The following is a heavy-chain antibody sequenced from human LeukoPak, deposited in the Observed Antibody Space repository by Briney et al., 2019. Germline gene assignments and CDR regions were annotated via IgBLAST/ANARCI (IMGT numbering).Heavy chain of an antibody. J-gene: IGHJ4*02. D-gene: IGHD6-6*01. CDR3: ARDSSLPDY. CDR1: GFTFSRFW. Sequence: GGSLRLSCAASGFTFSRFWMHWVRQAPGKGLVWVSRIDSDESTTSYADSVKGRFTISRDNAKNTLYLQMNSLGAEDTAVYYCARDSSLPDYWGQGTLVTVSS. CDR2: IDSDESTT. V-gene: IGHV3-74*01.